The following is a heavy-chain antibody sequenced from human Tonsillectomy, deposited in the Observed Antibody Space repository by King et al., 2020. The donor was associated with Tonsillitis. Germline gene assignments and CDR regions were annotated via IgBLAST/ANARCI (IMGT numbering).Heavy chain of an antibody. D-gene: IGHD5-18*01. J-gene: IGHJ3*02. Sequence: VQLQESGPGLVKPSDTLSLTCAVSGYSISSSNWWGWIRQPPGKGLEWIGYIYYSGSTYYNPSLKSRVTMSGDTSKNQFSLKLSSVTAVDTAVYYCARIIFSDTFDAFDIWGQGTMVTVSS. V-gene: IGHV4-28*01. CDR2: IYYSGST. CDR3: ARIIFSDTFDAFDI. CDR1: GYSISSSNW.